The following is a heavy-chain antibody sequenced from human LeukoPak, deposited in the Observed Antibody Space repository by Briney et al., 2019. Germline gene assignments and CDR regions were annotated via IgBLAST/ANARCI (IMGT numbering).Heavy chain of an antibody. Sequence: GESLEISFKGSGYRFTSYWIGWVRPMPGKGLEGMGIIYPGYSDTRYSPSFQGQVTISADKSISTAYLQWSSLKASDTAMYYCARVSGYSSSSPDAFDIWGQGTMVTVSS. D-gene: IGHD6-6*01. CDR2: IYPGYSDT. CDR1: GYRFTSYW. V-gene: IGHV5-51*01. CDR3: ARVSGYSSSSPDAFDI. J-gene: IGHJ3*02.